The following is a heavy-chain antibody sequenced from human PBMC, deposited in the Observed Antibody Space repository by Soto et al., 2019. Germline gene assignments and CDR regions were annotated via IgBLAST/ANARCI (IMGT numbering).Heavy chain of an antibody. J-gene: IGHJ6*03. CDR3: ARVAVGYYYMDV. CDR2: INSDGSRT. CDR1: GFTFSNYW. Sequence: EVQLVESGGGLVQPGGSLRLSCAASGFTFSNYWMHWVHQAPGKGLVWVSRINSDGSRTNYADSVKGRFTISRDNAKDTLYLQVNSLRVEDTAVYFCARVAVGYYYMDVWAKGDTVTVS. V-gene: IGHV3-74*01.